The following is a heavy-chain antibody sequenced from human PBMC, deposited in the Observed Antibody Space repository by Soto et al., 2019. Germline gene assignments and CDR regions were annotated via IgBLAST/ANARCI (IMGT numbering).Heavy chain of an antibody. CDR1: GYTFTSYY. CDR3: AILEYCSSTSCLFDY. J-gene: IGHJ4*02. D-gene: IGHD2-2*01. V-gene: IGHV1-46*03. Sequence: ASVKVSCKASGYTFTSYYIHWVRQAPGQGLEWMGIINPSGGSTSYAQKFQGRVTMTRDTSTSTVYMELSSLRSEDTAVYYCAILEYCSSTSCLFDYWGQGTLVTVSS. CDR2: INPSGGST.